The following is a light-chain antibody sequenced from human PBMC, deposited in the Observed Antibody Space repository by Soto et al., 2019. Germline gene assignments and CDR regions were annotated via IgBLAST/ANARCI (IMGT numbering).Light chain of an antibody. CDR3: QQSHSIPWT. CDR1: QSISSN. Sequence: DIQMTQSPSSLSASVGDRVTITCRASQSISSNLNWYQQKPGKADKLVIYAASNLQSGVPSTFSGSGSGTDFTLTISSLQPEDFATYYCQQSHSIPWTFGQGTKVDIK. CDR2: AAS. V-gene: IGKV1-39*01. J-gene: IGKJ1*01.